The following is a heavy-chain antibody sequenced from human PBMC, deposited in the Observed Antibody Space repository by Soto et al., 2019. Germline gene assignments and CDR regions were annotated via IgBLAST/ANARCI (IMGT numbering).Heavy chain of an antibody. CDR1: GYTFTGYY. D-gene: IGHD3-16*01. J-gene: IGHJ4*02. Sequence: ASVKVSCKASGYTFTGYYIYWVRQAPGQGLEWMGGISPDSGGTDYAQKFQGRITMTRDTSISTAYMELSGLRSDDTAVYYCARDPIGGGAPYYIDYWGQGTLVTVSS. CDR3: ARDPIGGGAPYYIDY. V-gene: IGHV1-2*02. CDR2: ISPDSGGT.